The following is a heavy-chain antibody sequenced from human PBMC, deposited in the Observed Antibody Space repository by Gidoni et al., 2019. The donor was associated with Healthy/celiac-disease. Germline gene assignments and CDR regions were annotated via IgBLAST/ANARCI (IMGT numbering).Heavy chain of an antibody. J-gene: IGHJ6*02. Sequence: QVQLQESGPGLVKPSGTLSLTCAGSGGSISSSNWWSWVRQPPGKGLEWIGEIYHSGSTNYNPSLKIRFTISVDKSKTQFSLMLSSVTAADTAVYYCARGRRGYYGSGSYYSMTYYYYYGMDVWGQGTTVTVSS. CDR2: IYHSGST. V-gene: IGHV4-4*02. D-gene: IGHD3-10*01. CDR1: GGSISSSNW. CDR3: ARGRRGYYGSGSYYSMTYYYYYGMDV.